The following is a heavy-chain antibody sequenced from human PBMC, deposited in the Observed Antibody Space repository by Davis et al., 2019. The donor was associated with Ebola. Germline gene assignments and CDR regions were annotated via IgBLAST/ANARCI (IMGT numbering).Heavy chain of an antibody. D-gene: IGHD2-15*01. Sequence: PGGSLRLSCAASGFTLSSHGMHWVRQAPGKGLEWVANVWYDGTNKYYTDSVKGRFTISRDNSRNTLFLQMTSLTAEDTATYYCARDTLLAAISYFDLWGQGTQVTVSS. J-gene: IGHJ4*02. CDR1: GFTLSSHG. V-gene: IGHV3-33*01. CDR2: VWYDGTNK. CDR3: ARDTLLAAISYFDL.